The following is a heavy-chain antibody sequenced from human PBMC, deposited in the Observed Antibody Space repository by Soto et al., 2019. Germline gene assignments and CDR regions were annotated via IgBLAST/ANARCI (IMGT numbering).Heavy chain of an antibody. CDR1: GFSLTTSGVG. J-gene: IGHJ4*02. V-gene: IGHV2-5*02. CDR2: IYWDDDK. CDR3: AHRVLRTVFGLVTTTAIYFDF. D-gene: IGHD3-3*01. Sequence: QITLNESGPTVVRPTETLTLTCRFSGFSLTTSGVGVGWIRQSPGKAPEWLALIYWDDDKGYSACLKSRLTITKDTSKNQVVLTVSDLDPTDTATYYCAHRVLRTVFGLVTTTAIYFDFWGQGTPVAVSS.